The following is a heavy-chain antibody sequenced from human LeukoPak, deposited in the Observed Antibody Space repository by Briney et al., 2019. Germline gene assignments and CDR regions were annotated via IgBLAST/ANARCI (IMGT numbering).Heavy chain of an antibody. J-gene: IGHJ6*02. V-gene: IGHV1-3*01. D-gene: IGHD3-10*01. CDR3: ARDIWFGELSLPMDV. CDR1: GYTFTTYA. Sequence: ASVEVSCTASGYTFTTYAMHWVRQAPGQRLEWMGWINAGNGNTKYSQKFQGRVTITRDTSASTAYMELSSLRSEDTAVYYCARDIWFGELSLPMDVWGQGTTATVSS. CDR2: INAGNGNT.